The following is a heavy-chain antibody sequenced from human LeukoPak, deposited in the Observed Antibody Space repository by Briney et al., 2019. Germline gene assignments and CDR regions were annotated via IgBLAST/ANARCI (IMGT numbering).Heavy chain of an antibody. D-gene: IGHD5-12*01. V-gene: IGHV3-48*01. CDR2: ISSSSSTI. J-gene: IGHJ3*02. CDR3: ARDSPQALAILHAFDI. Sequence: PGGPLRLSCAASGFTFSSYTMNWVRQPPGKGLEWVSKISSSSSTIYYADSVKGRFTISRDNAKNSLYLQMNRLRAEDTAVYYCARDSPQALAILHAFDIWGHGTMVTVSS. CDR1: GFTFSSYT.